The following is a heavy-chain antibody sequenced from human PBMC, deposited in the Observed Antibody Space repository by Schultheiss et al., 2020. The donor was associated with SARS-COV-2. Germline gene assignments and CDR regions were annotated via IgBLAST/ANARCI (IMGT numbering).Heavy chain of an antibody. Sequence: SETLSLTCTVSGGSISSGYYWGWIRQPPGKGLEWIGEINHSGSTNYNPSLKSRVTISVDTSKNQFSLKLNSVTAADTAVYYCAREGYSYGGGCDYWGQGTLVTVSS. J-gene: IGHJ4*02. CDR3: AREGYSYGGGCDY. V-gene: IGHV4-38-2*02. CDR1: GGSISSGYY. CDR2: INHSGST. D-gene: IGHD5-18*01.